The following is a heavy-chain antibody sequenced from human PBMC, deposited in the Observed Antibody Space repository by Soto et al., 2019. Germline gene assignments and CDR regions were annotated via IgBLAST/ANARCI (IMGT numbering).Heavy chain of an antibody. CDR3: TRDSESRYFDWLLWRYNWFDP. D-gene: IGHD3-9*01. CDR2: IRSKAYGGTT. V-gene: IGHV3-49*03. J-gene: IGHJ5*02. Sequence: GGSLRLSCTASGFTFGDYAMSWFRQAPGKGLEWVGFIRSKAYGGTTEYAASVKGRFTISRDDSKSIAYLQMNSLKTEDTAVYYCTRDSESRYFDWLLWRYNWFDPWGQGTLVTVSS. CDR1: GFTFGDYA.